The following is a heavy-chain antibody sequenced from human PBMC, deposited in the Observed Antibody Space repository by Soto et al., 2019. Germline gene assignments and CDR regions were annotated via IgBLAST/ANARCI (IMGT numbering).Heavy chain of an antibody. CDR1: GFTVSSNY. CDR3: ARASGFDSSGYYPEMINYFDY. V-gene: IGHV3-53*01. Sequence: GGSLRLSCAASGFTVSSNYMSWVRQAPGKGLEWVSVIYSGGSTYYADSVKGRFTISRDNSKNTLYLQMNSLRAEDTAVYYCARASGFDSSGYYPEMINYFDYWGQGTLVTVSS. CDR2: IYSGGST. D-gene: IGHD3-22*01. J-gene: IGHJ4*02.